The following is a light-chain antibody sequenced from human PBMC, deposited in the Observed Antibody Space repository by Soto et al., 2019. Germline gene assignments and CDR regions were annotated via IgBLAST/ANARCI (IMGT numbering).Light chain of an antibody. V-gene: IGLV1-40*01. J-gene: IGLJ1*01. Sequence: QSVLTQPPSVSGAPGQRVTISCTGSSSNIGAGYDVHWYQQLPGTAPKLLIYGNSNRPSGVPDRFSGSKSGTSASLVITGLQAEDEADYYCQSYDRSLSGSRVFGTGTKLTVL. CDR2: GNS. CDR1: SSNIGAGYD. CDR3: QSYDRSLSGSRV.